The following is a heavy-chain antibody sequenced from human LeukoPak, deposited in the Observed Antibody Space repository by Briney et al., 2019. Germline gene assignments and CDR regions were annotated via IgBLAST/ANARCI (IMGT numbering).Heavy chain of an antibody. CDR3: ARDLSGGGLDY. J-gene: IGHJ4*02. Sequence: GGSLRLSCAASGFTFSASVMHWVRQAPGKGLEYVSVISSNGGSTSYANSVKGRFTISRDNSKNTLYLQMGSLRAEDMAVYYYARDLSGGGLDYWGQGTLVTVSS. CDR2: ISSNGGST. D-gene: IGHD3-10*01. V-gene: IGHV3-64*01. CDR1: GFTFSASV.